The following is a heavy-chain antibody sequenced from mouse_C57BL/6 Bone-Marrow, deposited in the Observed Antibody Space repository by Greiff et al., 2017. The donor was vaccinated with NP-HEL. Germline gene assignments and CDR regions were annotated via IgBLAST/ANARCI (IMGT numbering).Heavy chain of an antibody. D-gene: IGHD2-4*01. J-gene: IGHJ3*01. CDR1: GFTFSSYA. CDR3: ARDYDYDGGLAY. V-gene: IGHV5-4*01. Sequence: VQLKQSGGGLVKPGGSLKLSCAASGFTFSSYAMSWVRQTPEKRLEWVATISDGGSYTYYPDNVKDRFTISRDNAKNNLYLQMSHLKSEDTAMYYCARDYDYDGGLAYWGQGTLVTVSA. CDR2: ISDGGSYT.